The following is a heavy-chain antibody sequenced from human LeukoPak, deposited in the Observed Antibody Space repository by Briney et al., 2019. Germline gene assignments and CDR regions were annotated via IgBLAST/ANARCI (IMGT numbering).Heavy chain of an antibody. D-gene: IGHD3-16*01. Sequence: GRSLKLSCAASGFTFSSYGMHWVRQAPGKGLEWVAVISYDGSNKYYADSVKGRFTISRDNSKNTLYLQMNSLRAEDTAVYYCAKEGNYDYVWGTASDWGQGTLVTVSS. CDR2: ISYDGSNK. CDR3: AKEGNYDYVWGTASD. V-gene: IGHV3-30*18. J-gene: IGHJ4*02. CDR1: GFTFSSYG.